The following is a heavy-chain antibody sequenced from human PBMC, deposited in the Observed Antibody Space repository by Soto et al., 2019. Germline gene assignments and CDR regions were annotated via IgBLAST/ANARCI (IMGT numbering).Heavy chain of an antibody. Sequence: EVQLLESGGGLVQPGGSLRISCAASGFTFTNYAMTWVRQAPGKGLEWVSVISDSDNATYYADSVKGRFTVSRYKSKNPRYLQFNSRRAEDTAVYYCAKGVSSSAWSASDSWGQGTLVTVSS. J-gene: IGHJ4*02. V-gene: IGHV3-23*01. D-gene: IGHD6-19*01. CDR2: ISDSDNAT. CDR1: GFTFTNYA. CDR3: AKGVSSSAWSASDS.